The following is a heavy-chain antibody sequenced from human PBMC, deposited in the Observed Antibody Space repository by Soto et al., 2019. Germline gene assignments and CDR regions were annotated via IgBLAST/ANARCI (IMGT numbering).Heavy chain of an antibody. D-gene: IGHD2-15*01. CDR2: IIPISGTT. V-gene: IGHV1-69*01. Sequence: QVQLVQSGAEAKKPGSSVKVSCKASGGTFSTHAIIWVRQAPGHGLEWMGGIIPISGTTYYTQKFQGRVTITADEPTSTAFMELSSLKSDDTAMFYCARGYCSGGNCYSGMDVWGQGTMVTVSS. CDR1: GGTFSTHA. J-gene: IGHJ6*02. CDR3: ARGYCSGGNCYSGMDV.